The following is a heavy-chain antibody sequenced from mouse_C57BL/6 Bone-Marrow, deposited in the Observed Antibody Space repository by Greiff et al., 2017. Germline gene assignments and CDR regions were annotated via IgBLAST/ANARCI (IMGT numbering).Heavy chain of an antibody. CDR2: INPCTGGT. Sequence: VQLQQSGPELVKPGASVKISCKASGYSFTGYYMNWVKQSPEKSLEWIGEINPCTGGTTYNQKFKAKATLTVDKSSSTAYMQLKSLTSEDSAVYYCAREGYGYDTWGQGTTLTVSS. V-gene: IGHV1-42*01. J-gene: IGHJ2*01. CDR1: GYSFTGYY. D-gene: IGHD2-2*01. CDR3: AREGYGYDT.